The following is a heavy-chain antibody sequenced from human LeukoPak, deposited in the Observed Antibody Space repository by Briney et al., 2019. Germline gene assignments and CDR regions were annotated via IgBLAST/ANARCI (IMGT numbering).Heavy chain of an antibody. Sequence: SVKVSCKASGGTFISYAISWVRQAPGQGLEWMGGIIPIFGTANYAQKFQGRVTITADESTSTAYMELSGLRSEDTAVYYCASSMVRGVWEDVWGQGTTVTVSS. CDR2: IIPIFGTA. J-gene: IGHJ6*02. V-gene: IGHV1-69*13. CDR3: ASSMVRGVWEDV. D-gene: IGHD3-10*01. CDR1: GGTFISYA.